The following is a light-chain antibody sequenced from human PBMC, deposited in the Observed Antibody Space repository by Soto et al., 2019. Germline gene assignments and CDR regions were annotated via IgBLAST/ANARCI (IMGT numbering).Light chain of an antibody. CDR3: QQLNTLPFT. CDR2: EAS. Sequence: AVRITQSPSSVSASTGDRVSITCRATQDIGTYLAWYQQIPGKAPKLLIYEASTLQSGVPSRFSGSGSGTEFTLTISGLLPEDFATYHCQQLNTLPFTFGQGTRLEIK. V-gene: IGKV1-8*01. J-gene: IGKJ5*01. CDR1: QDIGTY.